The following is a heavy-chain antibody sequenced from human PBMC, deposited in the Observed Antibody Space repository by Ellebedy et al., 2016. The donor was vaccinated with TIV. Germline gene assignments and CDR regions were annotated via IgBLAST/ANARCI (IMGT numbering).Heavy chain of an antibody. V-gene: IGHV3-15*07. CDR2: IRRIVDGGTI. CDR1: GFTFSNSW. Sequence: GESLKISXVGSGFTFSNSWMDWVRQAPGKGLEWVGRIRRIVDGGTIDYAAPVKDRFTISRDDSKNTQYLQMNSLKTEGTALYYCTTDFSNWGQGTLVTVSS. D-gene: IGHD3-3*01. CDR3: TTDFSN. J-gene: IGHJ4*02.